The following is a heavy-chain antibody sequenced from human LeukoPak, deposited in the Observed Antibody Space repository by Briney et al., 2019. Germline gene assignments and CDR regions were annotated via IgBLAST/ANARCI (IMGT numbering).Heavy chain of an antibody. Sequence: SETLSLICTVSGASLSSYYWSWLRQPPGKGLEWIGDIYYSVSIKYNPSLTSRVTMSVDTSKNQFSLKLSSVTAADTAIYYCARENPSGYYNRPIDYWGQGTLVTVSS. CDR2: IYYSVSI. D-gene: IGHD3-22*01. J-gene: IGHJ4*02. CDR3: ARENPSGYYNRPIDY. CDR1: GASLSSYY. V-gene: IGHV4-59*01.